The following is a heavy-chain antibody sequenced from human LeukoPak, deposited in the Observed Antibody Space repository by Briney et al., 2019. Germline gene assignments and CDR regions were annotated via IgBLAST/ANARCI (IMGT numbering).Heavy chain of an antibody. CDR3: ARDLPISDSSGYYLDY. D-gene: IGHD3-22*01. CDR2: IDNGGSYT. V-gene: IGHV3-74*01. CDR1: GFTFSSYW. Sequence: GGSLRLSCAASGFTFSSYWMHWVRHAPGKGLEWVSRIDNGGSYTSYADSVKGRFTISRDNAKNTLHLQMSSLRAEDTAVYYCARDLPISDSSGYYLDYWGQGAVVTVSS. J-gene: IGHJ4*02.